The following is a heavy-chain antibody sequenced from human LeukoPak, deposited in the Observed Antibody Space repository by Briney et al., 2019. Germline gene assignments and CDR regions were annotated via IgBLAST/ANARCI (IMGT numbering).Heavy chain of an antibody. J-gene: IGHJ6*02. CDR2: IWYDGSNK. D-gene: IGHD3-3*01. CDR1: GFTFSSYG. CDR3: ASGPYYDFWSGFRNYYYYGMDV. Sequence: GSLRLSCAASGFTFSSYGMHWVRQAPGKGLEWVAVIWYDGSNKYYADSVKGRFTISRDNSKNTLYLQMNSLRAEDTAVYYCASGPYYDFWSGFRNYYYYGMDVWGQGTTVTVSS. V-gene: IGHV3-33*01.